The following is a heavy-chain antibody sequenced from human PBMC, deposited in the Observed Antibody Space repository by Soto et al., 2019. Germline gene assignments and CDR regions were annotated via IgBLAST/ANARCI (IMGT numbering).Heavy chain of an antibody. V-gene: IGHV2-5*02. CDR3: AHRVLLAVFGLVTTTAIYFDS. J-gene: IGHJ4*02. D-gene: IGHD3-3*01. CDR2: IYWDDDK. Sequence: QITLNEPGPTVVKPTETLTLTCTFSGFSLTTSGVGVGWVRQSPGKAPEWLAFIYWDDDKRYSTSLKSRLTIPQDTPKNQVVVTMANVDPEDTATHYCAHRVLLAVFGLVTTTAIYFDSRGQGSPVGVSS. CDR1: GFSLTTSGVG.